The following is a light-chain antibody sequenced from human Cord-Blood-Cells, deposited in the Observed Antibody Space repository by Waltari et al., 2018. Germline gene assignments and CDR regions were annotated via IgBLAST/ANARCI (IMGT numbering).Light chain of an antibody. V-gene: IGLV2-14*01. Sequence: QSALTQPASVSGSPGQPITISCTGTTSDVGGYHYVSWYQQPPGKAPKLMIYEVSNRPSGVSNRFSGSKSGNTASLTISGLQAEDEADYYCSSYTSSSWVFGGGTKLTVL. CDR1: TSDVGGYHY. CDR2: EVS. CDR3: SSYTSSSWV. J-gene: IGLJ3*02.